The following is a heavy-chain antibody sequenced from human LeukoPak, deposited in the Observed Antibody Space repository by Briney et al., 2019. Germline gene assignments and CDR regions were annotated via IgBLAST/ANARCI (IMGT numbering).Heavy chain of an antibody. CDR2: INQDGSEK. V-gene: IGHV3-7*01. Sequence: PGGSLRLSCAASGFTFRNYWMSWVRQAPGKGLEWVANINQDGSEKYYVDSVKGRFTISRDNAKSSFYLQMNSLRAEDTAVYYCARAAFGYSYGTYFDYWGQGTLVTVSS. J-gene: IGHJ4*02. CDR1: GFTFRNYW. CDR3: ARAAFGYSYGTYFDY. D-gene: IGHD5-18*01.